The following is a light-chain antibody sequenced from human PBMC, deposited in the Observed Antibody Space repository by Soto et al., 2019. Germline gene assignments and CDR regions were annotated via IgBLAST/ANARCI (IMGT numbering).Light chain of an antibody. CDR1: QTVRNNY. J-gene: IGKJ5*01. CDR3: QQYGNSPIT. CDR2: GAS. V-gene: IGKV3-20*01. Sequence: EFVWKQSPGTLSLSPGESATISCMASQTVRNNYLAWYQQNPGQANWILISGASSRATGITDRFSRSGSGTDFTLTVSRLEPEDLALYDCQQYGNSPITFSHCTRLEIK.